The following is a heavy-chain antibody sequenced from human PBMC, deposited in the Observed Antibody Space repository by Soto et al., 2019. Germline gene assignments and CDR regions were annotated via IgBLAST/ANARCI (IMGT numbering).Heavy chain of an antibody. D-gene: IGHD3-9*01. CDR1: GFTFSSYS. V-gene: IGHV3-48*01. CDR2: ISSSSSTI. Sequence: GGSLRLSCAASGFTFSSYSMNWVRQAPGKGLEWVSYISSSSSTIYYADSVKGRFTISRDNAKNSLYLQMNSLRAEDTAVYYCARLAIYDILTGWRSNRYYYYMDVWGKGTTVTVSS. CDR3: ARLAIYDILTGWRSNRYYYYMDV. J-gene: IGHJ6*03.